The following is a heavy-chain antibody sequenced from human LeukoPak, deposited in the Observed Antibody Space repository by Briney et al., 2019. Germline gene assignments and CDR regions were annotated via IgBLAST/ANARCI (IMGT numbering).Heavy chain of an antibody. CDR3: AKTQAAVGKAWFDP. J-gene: IGHJ5*02. CDR2: IGGSGGST. D-gene: IGHD6-13*01. V-gene: IGHV3-23*01. CDR1: GFTFSSYG. Sequence: GGSLRLSCAASGFTFSSYGMSWVRQAPGKGLEWVSAIGGSGGSTYYADSVKGRFTISRDNSKNTPYLQMNSLRAEDMAVYYCAKTQAAVGKAWFDPWGQGTLVTVSS.